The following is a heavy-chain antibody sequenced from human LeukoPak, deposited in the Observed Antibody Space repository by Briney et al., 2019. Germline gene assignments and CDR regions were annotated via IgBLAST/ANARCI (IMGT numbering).Heavy chain of an antibody. J-gene: IGHJ6*02. V-gene: IGHV3-7*01. CDR1: GYTFTSYC. CDR3: ARARGRVHPYYYNYGMDV. D-gene: IGHD3-16*01. Sequence: GGSLKLSCAASGYTFTSYCMIWVRQAPGQGLEWVGNIKQDGGETNYAESVKGRFTITKDNATNTLYIEMNSLTAEDTAVYYCARARGRVHPYYYNYGMDVWGQGTTVTVSS. CDR2: IKQDGGET.